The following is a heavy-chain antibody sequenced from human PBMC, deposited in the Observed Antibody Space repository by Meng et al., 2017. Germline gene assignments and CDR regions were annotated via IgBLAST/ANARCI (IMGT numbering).Heavy chain of an antibody. D-gene: IGHD6-19*01. Sequence: GESLKISCAASGFTFSSYAMHWVRQAPGKGLEWVAVISYDGSNKYYADSVKGRFTISRDNSKNTLYLQMNSLRAEDTAVYYCAREDRGWKDFDYWGQGTLVTVSS. CDR3: AREDRGWKDFDY. V-gene: IGHV3-30*01. J-gene: IGHJ4*02. CDR1: GFTFSSYA. CDR2: ISYDGSNK.